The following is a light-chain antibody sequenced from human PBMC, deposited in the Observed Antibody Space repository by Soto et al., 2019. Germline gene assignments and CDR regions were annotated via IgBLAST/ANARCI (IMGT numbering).Light chain of an antibody. V-gene: IGKV1-27*01. CDR2: AAS. CDR1: QAISNS. J-gene: IGKJ1*01. Sequence: DVHMTLSTSSLSASVGDRVTITCRASQAISNSLAWYQQKPGRVPDPLIYAASTLPSGVPSRFSGSGSGTDFTLTISSLKPKDVATFYFRNYFTGPWTFGKGTRWIS. CDR3: RNYFTGPWT.